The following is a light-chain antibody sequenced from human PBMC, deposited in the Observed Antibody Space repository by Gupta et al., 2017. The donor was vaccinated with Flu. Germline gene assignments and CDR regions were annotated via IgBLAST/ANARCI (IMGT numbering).Light chain of an antibody. Sequence: SSVLTQPPSVSVAPGQTARITCGGDDIGRKRVHWYQQRPGQAPMVVVYDDAKRPSGIPERFSGSNSGNTATLTISRVEAGDEGDYYCQVWDSSSDHFVFGSGTKVTVL. CDR2: DDA. J-gene: IGLJ1*01. CDR1: DIGRKR. V-gene: IGLV3-21*02. CDR3: QVWDSSSDHFV.